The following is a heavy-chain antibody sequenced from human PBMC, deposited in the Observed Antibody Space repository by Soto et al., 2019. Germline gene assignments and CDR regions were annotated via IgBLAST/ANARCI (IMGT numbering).Heavy chain of an antibody. CDR3: ARDDWGSDNWFDP. D-gene: IGHD3-16*01. CDR1: GYTFTSYG. CDR2: ISAYNGNT. J-gene: IGHJ5*02. V-gene: IGHV1-18*04. Sequence: ASLKFSCKASGYTFTSYGIRWVRQAPGQGLEWMGWISAYNGNTNYAQKLQGRVTMTTDTSTSTAYMELRSLRSDDTAVYYCARDDWGSDNWFDPWGQGTLVTVSS.